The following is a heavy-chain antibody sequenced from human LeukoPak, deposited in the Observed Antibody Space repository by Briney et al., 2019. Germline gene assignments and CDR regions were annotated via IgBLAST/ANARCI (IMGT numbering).Heavy chain of an antibody. CDR1: GGSISRYY. Sequence: SETLSLTCTVSGGSISRYYWSWIRQPPGKGLEWIAYIYDSGSTSYNPSLRSRVTTSVDTSKNQFSLKLSSVTAADTAIYYCARHEGKVAASNCFDPWGQGTLVTASS. J-gene: IGHJ5*02. CDR3: ARHEGKVAASNCFDP. CDR2: IYDSGST. D-gene: IGHD2-15*01. V-gene: IGHV4-59*08.